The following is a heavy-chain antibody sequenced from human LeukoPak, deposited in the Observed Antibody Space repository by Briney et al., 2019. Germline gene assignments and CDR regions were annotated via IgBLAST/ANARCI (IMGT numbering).Heavy chain of an antibody. CDR2: IYTSGST. CDR3: ARDWWYYGSGSYYNL. J-gene: IGHJ5*02. CDR1: GGSISSYY. Sequence: SETLSLTCTVSGGSISSYYWSWIRQPAGKGLEWIGRIYTSGSTNYNPSLKSRVTMSVGTSKNQFSLKLSSVTAADTAVYYCARDWWYYGSGSYYNLWGQGTLVTVSS. V-gene: IGHV4-4*07. D-gene: IGHD3-10*01.